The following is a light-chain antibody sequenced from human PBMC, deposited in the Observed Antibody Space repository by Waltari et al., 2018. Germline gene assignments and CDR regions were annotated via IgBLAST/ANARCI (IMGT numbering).Light chain of an antibody. V-gene: IGKV3-11*01. J-gene: IGKJ4*01. CDR1: QSVSSY. CDR2: DAS. Sequence: EIVLTQSPATLSLSPGERATLSCRASQSVSSYLAWYQQKPGQAPRLLIYDASNKATCIPARFSGSGSGTDFTFTNRRLEPEDFAGYYCQQRSNWPLTFGGGTKVEIK. CDR3: QQRSNWPLT.